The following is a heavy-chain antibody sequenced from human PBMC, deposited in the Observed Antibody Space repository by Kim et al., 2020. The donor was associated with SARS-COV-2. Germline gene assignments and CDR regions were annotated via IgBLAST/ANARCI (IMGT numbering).Heavy chain of an antibody. D-gene: IGHD2-21*01. CDR2: IRSKADGGTA. CDR1: GITFTNVW. CDR3: TTDYERIGGLCDGETCYPASL. J-gene: IGHJ4*01. Sequence: GGSLRLSCTASGITFTNVWLSWVRQAPGKGLEWVGRIRSKADGGTAYYAAPVKGTFTISREDSKNTLYLQMNGLGAEETAFYHCTTDYERIGGLCDGETCYPASLWGQGTLLTVSS. V-gene: IGHV3-15*01.